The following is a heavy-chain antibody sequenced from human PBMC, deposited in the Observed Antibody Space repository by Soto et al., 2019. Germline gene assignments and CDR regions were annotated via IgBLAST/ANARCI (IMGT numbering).Heavy chain of an antibody. J-gene: IGHJ4*02. CDR1: GFIFSSYA. D-gene: IGHD2-2*01. CDR3: GRCTSTSCHLGSDY. CDR2: ISYEGSSQ. Sequence: QVQLVESGGGVVQPERSLRLSCAASGFIFSSYAMNWVRQAPGKGLEWVALISYEGSSQYYADSVKDRFTISRDSSKNTLYLHMNSLGAADTAVYYCGRCTSTSCHLGSDYWGQGTLVTVSS. V-gene: IGHV3-30*04.